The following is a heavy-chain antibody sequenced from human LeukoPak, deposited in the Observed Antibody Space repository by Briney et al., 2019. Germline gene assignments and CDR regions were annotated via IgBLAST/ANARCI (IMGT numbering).Heavy chain of an antibody. D-gene: IGHD6-13*01. CDR3: ARDGEAAAGSLDY. Sequence: ASVKVSCKASGYTFTSYYMHWVRQAPGQGLEWMGIINPSGGSTSYAQKFRGRVTMTRDTSTSTVYMELSSLRSEDTAVYSCARDGEAAAGSLDYWGQGTLVTVSS. V-gene: IGHV1-46*03. CDR2: INPSGGST. CDR1: GYTFTSYY. J-gene: IGHJ4*02.